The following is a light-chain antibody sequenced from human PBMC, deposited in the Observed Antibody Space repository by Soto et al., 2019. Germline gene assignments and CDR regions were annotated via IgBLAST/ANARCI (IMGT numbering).Light chain of an antibody. J-gene: IGLJ1*01. V-gene: IGLV2-14*01. Sequence: QSALTQPASVSGSPGQSITISCTGTGSDVGGYNYVSWYQQHPGKAPKLMIYEVSNRPSGVSNRFSGSKSGNTASLTISGLQAEDEADYYCSSYTRSSTLDVFGPGTKVTVL. CDR2: EVS. CDR3: SSYTRSSTLDV. CDR1: GSDVGGYNY.